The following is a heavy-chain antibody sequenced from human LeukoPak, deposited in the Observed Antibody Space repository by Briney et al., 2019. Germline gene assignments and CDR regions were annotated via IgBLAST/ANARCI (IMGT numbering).Heavy chain of an antibody. J-gene: IGHJ4*02. V-gene: IGHV4-61*02. D-gene: IGHD5-18*01. CDR2: IYISGGT. CDR3: TRGGSTYGYFVDY. CDR1: GNSISSGDNY. Sequence: SETLSLTCTVSGNSISSGDNYWSWIRQPAGKGLEWIGRIYISGGTIYNPSLNSRVTMSLDTSKKQFSLKMSSVTAADTAVYYCTRGGSTYGYFVDYWGQGTLVTVSS.